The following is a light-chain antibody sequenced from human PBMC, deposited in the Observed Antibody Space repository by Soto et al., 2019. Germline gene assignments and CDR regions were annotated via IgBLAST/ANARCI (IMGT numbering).Light chain of an antibody. Sequence: IGVTQSPGTLSLSPGERVTLSCRASQSVSVNYLAWYQQKGGQAPRLLIYDASNRATGIPARFSGSGSGTDFTLTISSLEPEDFAVYYCQQYGTSRQTFGQGTKVDIK. CDR2: DAS. V-gene: IGKV3-20*01. CDR3: QQYGTSRQT. CDR1: QSVSVNY. J-gene: IGKJ1*01.